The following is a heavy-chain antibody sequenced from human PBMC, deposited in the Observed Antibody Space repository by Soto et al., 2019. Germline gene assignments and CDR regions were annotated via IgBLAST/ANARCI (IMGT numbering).Heavy chain of an antibody. D-gene: IGHD6-13*01. CDR2: ISYSGSI. V-gene: IGHV4-59*01. J-gene: IGHJ4*02. CDR3: ARYSNSWSVFDY. CDR1: GDSISNYF. Sequence: QVQLQESGPGLVKPSETLSLNCTVSGDSISNYFWGWIRQPPGKGLEWIGYISYSGSISYNPSLKSRVTISLDTSKNQFSLGLTSVTAADTALYYCARYSNSWSVFDYWGQGTLVTVSS.